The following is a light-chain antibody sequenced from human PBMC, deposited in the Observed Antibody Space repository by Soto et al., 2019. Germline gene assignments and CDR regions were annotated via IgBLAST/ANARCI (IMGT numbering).Light chain of an antibody. J-gene: IGKJ4*01. CDR2: DTS. V-gene: IGKV1D-12*01. Sequence: DIQMTQSPSSVSASVGDRVTIACRASQDISVWLAWYQQKPGKAPKLLIYDTSSLQSGVPSRFSGSRSGTDFTLTITSLQPQDFATYYCQQAYSFPLTFGGGTKVEVK. CDR3: QQAYSFPLT. CDR1: QDISVW.